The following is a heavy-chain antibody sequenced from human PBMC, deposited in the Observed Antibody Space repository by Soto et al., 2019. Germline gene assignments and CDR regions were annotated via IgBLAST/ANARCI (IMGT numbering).Heavy chain of an antibody. Sequence: GGSLRLSCAASGFTFSNYGMHWVRQAPGKGLEWVAIIWHDGNNKYYADSVRGRFIISRDNSKNRLYLQMNSLRAEDTAVYYCASDLVGASDSYGLDVWGQGTPVTSP. D-gene: IGHD1-26*01. CDR3: ASDLVGASDSYGLDV. CDR1: GFTFSNYG. V-gene: IGHV3-33*01. J-gene: IGHJ6*02. CDR2: IWHDGNNK.